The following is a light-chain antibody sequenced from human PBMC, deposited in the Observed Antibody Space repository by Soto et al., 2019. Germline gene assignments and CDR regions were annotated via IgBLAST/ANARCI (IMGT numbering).Light chain of an antibody. CDR3: QQYGGSPPIT. J-gene: IGKJ5*01. Sequence: EIVLTQSPGTLSLSPGERATLSCRASHSVSSSYLAWYQQKPGQATRLLIYGASSRATGIPDRFSGSGSGTDFTLTISRLEPEDFVVYYCQQYGGSPPITFGQGTRLEIK. CDR1: HSVSSSY. V-gene: IGKV3-20*01. CDR2: GAS.